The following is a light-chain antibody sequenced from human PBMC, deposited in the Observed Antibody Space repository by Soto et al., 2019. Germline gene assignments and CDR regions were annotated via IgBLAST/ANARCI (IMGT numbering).Light chain of an antibody. CDR2: EGF. Sequence: QSALTQPASVSGSPGQSITLSCTGTSNDVGTYNLVSWYQQHPGKAPKLIIFEGFKRPSGVSNRFSGSKSGNTASLTISGLQAEDEADYYCNSYTSTSTSYVFGTGTKVTVL. CDR3: NSYTSTSTSYV. CDR1: SNDVGTYNL. J-gene: IGLJ1*01. V-gene: IGLV2-14*02.